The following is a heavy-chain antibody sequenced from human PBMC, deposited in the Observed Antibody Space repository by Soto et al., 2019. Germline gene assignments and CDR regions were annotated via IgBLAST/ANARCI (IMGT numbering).Heavy chain of an antibody. CDR1: GGSISSSSYY. D-gene: IGHD3-22*01. J-gene: IGHJ4*02. CDR2: IYYSGST. CDR3: ARHQSVWRGYYYDSSGYGYYFDY. V-gene: IGHV4-39*01. Sequence: QLQLQESGPGLVKPSETLSLTCTVSGGSISSSSYYWGWIRQPPGKGLEWIGSIYYSGSTYYNPSLKSRVTISVDTSKNQFALKLSSVTAADTAVYYCARHQSVWRGYYYDSSGYGYYFDYWGQGTLVTVSS.